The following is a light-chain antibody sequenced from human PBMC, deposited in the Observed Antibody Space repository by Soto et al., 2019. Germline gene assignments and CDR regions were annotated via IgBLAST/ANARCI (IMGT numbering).Light chain of an antibody. Sequence: QSVLTQPPSVSGAPGQRVTISCTGSSSNIGAGYDVHWYQQLPGTAPRLLIYTNTNRPSGVPDRFSGSKSGTSASLAITGLQAEDEADYYCQSYDRSLSGSFFGTGTKLTVL. J-gene: IGLJ1*01. CDR3: QSYDRSLSGSF. CDR2: TNT. V-gene: IGLV1-40*01. CDR1: SSNIGAGYD.